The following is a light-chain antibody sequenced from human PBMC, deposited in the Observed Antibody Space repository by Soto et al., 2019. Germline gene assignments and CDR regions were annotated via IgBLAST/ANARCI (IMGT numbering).Light chain of an antibody. CDR3: QQYDTYPYT. J-gene: IGKJ2*01. CDR1: QTIANW. Sequence: DIQMTQSPSTLSASVGDRVTITCRASQTIANWLAWYQQKPGKAPNLLIYKASSLQTVVPSRFSGSGSETEYTLTISSLQPDDFATYYCQQYDTYPYTFGQGTKLEIK. CDR2: KAS. V-gene: IGKV1-5*03.